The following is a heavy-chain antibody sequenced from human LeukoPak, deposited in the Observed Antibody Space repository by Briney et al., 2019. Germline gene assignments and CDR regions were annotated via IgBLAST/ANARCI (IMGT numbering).Heavy chain of an antibody. J-gene: IGHJ4*02. CDR3: VRQLGGSGSY. D-gene: IGHD3-10*01. Sequence: HPGGSLRLSCAASGFTFNSYWMNWVRQAPGKGLEWVASIKQDGNEKSYVDSVKGRFTISRDNPKNSLYLQMSSLRAEDTAVYYCVRQLGGSGSYWGQGTLVTVSS. V-gene: IGHV3-7*01. CDR2: IKQDGNEK. CDR1: GFTFNSYW.